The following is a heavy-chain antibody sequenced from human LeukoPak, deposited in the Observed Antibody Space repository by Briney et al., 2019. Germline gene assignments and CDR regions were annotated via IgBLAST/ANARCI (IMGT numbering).Heavy chain of an antibody. D-gene: IGHD1-26*01. CDR1: GYTFTNYG. CDR2: IITYNGNT. CDR3: ARDTKRSRARWENLGFDP. V-gene: IGHV1-18*01. Sequence: ASVKVSCKASGYTFTNYGISWVRQAPGQGLEWMGYIITYNGNTNYAQKLQGRVTMTTDTSTSTAYMELRSLRSDDTAVYYCARDTKRSRARWENLGFDPWGQGTLVTVSS. J-gene: IGHJ5*02.